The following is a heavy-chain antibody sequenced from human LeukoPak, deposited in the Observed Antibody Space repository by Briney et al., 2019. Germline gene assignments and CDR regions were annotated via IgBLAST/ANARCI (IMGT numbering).Heavy chain of an antibody. V-gene: IGHV4-59*08. CDR2: IYNSGTT. D-gene: IGHD2-15*01. Sequence: PSETLSLTCTVSGGSISSYYWSWIRQPPGKGLEWNGYIYNSGTTNYNPSLKSRVTMSVDTSKNQFSLKLSSVTAADTAIYHCASRYCSGGSCFFGYWGQGTLVTVSS. CDR3: ASRYCSGGSCFFGY. CDR1: GGSISSYY. J-gene: IGHJ4*02.